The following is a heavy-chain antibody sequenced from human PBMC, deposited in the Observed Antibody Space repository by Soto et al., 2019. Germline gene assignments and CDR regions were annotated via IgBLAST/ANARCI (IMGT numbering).Heavy chain of an antibody. CDR3: VREDGVVGASSAFDS. D-gene: IGHD1-26*01. CDR1: GFALTTYT. V-gene: IGHV3-21*02. CDR2: INGRSNYK. J-gene: IGHJ4*02. Sequence: EVQLVESGGGLVAPGGSLRLSCVASGFALTTYTMNWVRQAPGTGLEWVSSINGRSNYKYYSDSVKGRFTVSRDNAQNSLVLQMSRLGPEDTAVYYCVREDGVVGASSAFDSWGQGTLVTVSS.